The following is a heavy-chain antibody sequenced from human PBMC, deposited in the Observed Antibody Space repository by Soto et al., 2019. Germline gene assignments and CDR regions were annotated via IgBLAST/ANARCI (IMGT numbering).Heavy chain of an antibody. CDR2: ISNSGTTI. Sequence: PGGSLRLSCAASGFIFSSFGMSWVRQAPGKGLEWVSYISNSGTTIYHADSVKARFTISRDNAKNSLYLQMNSLRAEDTAVYYCARDRDSSGWYDYWGQGTLVTVSS. D-gene: IGHD6-19*01. CDR1: GFIFSSFG. J-gene: IGHJ4*02. CDR3: ARDRDSSGWYDY. V-gene: IGHV3-48*01.